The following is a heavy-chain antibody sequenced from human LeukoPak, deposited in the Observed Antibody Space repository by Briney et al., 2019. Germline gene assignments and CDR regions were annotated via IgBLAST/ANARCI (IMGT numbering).Heavy chain of an antibody. CDR2: IYYSGNT. D-gene: IGHD3-10*01. CDR3: ARDRTGFGELADY. J-gene: IGHJ4*02. Sequence: SETLSLTCTVSGGSISSYYWSWIRQPPGKGLEWIGYIYYSGNTKYSPSLKSRVTISVDTSKNQFSLNLSSVTAADTAVYFCARDRTGFGELADYWGQGTLVTVSS. V-gene: IGHV4-59*01. CDR1: GGSISSYY.